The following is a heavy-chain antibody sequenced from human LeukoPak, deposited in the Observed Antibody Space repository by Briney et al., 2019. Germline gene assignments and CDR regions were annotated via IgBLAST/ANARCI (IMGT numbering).Heavy chain of an antibody. V-gene: IGHV3-53*01. J-gene: IGHJ4*02. D-gene: IGHD3-22*01. CDR1: GFTVDSNY. Sequence: GGSLRLSCAASGFTVDSNYLSWVRQASGKGLEWVSTICTGGNIYYAASVKGRFTISRDFSKNTVFLHMNSLRAEDTAMYYCARGDDSGYYDYFDYWGQGALVTVSS. CDR2: ICTGGNI. CDR3: ARGDDSGYYDYFDY.